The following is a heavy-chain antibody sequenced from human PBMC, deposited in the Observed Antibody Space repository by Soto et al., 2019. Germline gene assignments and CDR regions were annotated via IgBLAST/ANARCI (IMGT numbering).Heavy chain of an antibody. D-gene: IGHD3-22*01. J-gene: IGHJ6*02. CDR3: AREGGYYDSSGYPPSGMDV. V-gene: IGHV4-31*03. CDR2: IYYSGST. Sequence: TSETLSLTCTVSGGSISSGGYYWSWIRQHPGKGLEWIGYIYYSGSTYYNPSLKSRVTISVDTSKNQFSLKLSSVTAADTAVYYCAREGGYYDSSGYPPSGMDVWGQGTTVTVSS. CDR1: GGSISSGGYY.